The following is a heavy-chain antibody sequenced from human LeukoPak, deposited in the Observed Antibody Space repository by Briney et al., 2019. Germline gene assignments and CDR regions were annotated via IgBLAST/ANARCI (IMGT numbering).Heavy chain of an antibody. J-gene: IGHJ5*02. V-gene: IGHV3-30*04. D-gene: IGHD2-2*01. CDR3: ARTPVPYCSSTSCYADWFDP. CDR1: GVTFSSYA. Sequence: GRSLRLSCAASGVTFSSYAMHWVRQAPGKGLEWVAVISYDGSNKYYADSVKDRFTISRDNSKNTLYLQMNSLRAEDTAVYYCARTPVPYCSSTSCYADWFDPWGQGTLVTVSS. CDR2: ISYDGSNK.